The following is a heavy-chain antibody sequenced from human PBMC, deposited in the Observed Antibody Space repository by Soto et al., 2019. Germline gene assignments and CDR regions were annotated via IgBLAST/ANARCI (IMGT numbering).Heavy chain of an antibody. CDR3: PTEVASDKFWKGY. D-gene: IGHD3-3*01. Sequence: EVQLVASGGGLVKPGWSLKLSCAASGFTFNNAWMSWVSKAPGKGLEWVGRIKSKTDGRTTNYAIPMKGRFTISRDDAKYMLYLQMNSLKTEDTAVYYCPTEVASDKFWKGYWGQGTLVTVSS. CDR2: IKSKTDGRTT. J-gene: IGHJ4*02. V-gene: IGHV3-15*01. CDR1: GFTFNNAW.